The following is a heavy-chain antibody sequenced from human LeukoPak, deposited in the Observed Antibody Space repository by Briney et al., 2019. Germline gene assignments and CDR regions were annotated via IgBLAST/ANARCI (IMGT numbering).Heavy chain of an antibody. V-gene: IGHV4-59*08. CDR3: ARHDRRYGGYDV. CDR1: GGSISSYY. J-gene: IGHJ4*02. Sequence: PSETLSLTCTVSGGSISSYYWSWIRQPPGKGLEWIGYIYYSGSTNYNPSLKSRVTISVDTSKNQFSLKLSSVTAADTAVYYCARHDRRYGGYDVWGQGTLVTVSS. D-gene: IGHD5-12*01. CDR2: IYYSGST.